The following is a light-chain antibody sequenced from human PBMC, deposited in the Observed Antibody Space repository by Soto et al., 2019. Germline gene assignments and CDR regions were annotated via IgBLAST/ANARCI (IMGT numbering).Light chain of an antibody. V-gene: IGKV1-5*01. CDR2: DAS. Sequence: DSQLTQSPSTLSASVGDRVTITCRASQSISYWLAWYQQKPGKAPKVLIYDASYLESGVPSRFSGSGSGTEFTLTISSLQPDDFATYYCQQYNSWMFGQGTKVEIK. CDR3: QQYNSWM. J-gene: IGKJ1*01. CDR1: QSISYW.